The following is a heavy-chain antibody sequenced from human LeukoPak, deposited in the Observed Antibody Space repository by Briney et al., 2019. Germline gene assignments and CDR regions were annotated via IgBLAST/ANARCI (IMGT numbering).Heavy chain of an antibody. CDR3: ARDGYNPIDY. Sequence: SETLSLTCTVSGGSISSNSYYWGWIRQPPGKGLEWIGSIYYSGSTYYNPSLKGRVTISVDTSKNQFSLKLSSVTAADTAMYYCARDGYNPIDYWGQGTLVTLSS. CDR1: GGSISSNSYY. CDR2: IYYSGST. V-gene: IGHV4-39*02. J-gene: IGHJ4*02. D-gene: IGHD5-24*01.